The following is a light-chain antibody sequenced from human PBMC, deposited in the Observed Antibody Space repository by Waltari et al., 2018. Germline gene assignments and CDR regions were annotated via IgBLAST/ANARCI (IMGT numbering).Light chain of an antibody. J-gene: IGKJ2*01. CDR3: QQYYSTPQT. Sequence: DIVMTQSPDSLAVSRGERATINCQSSQRVLYSSNNKNYLAWYQQKPGQPPKLLIYWASTRESGVPDRFSGSGSGTDFTLTISSLQAEDVAVYYCQQYYSTPQTFGQGTKLEIK. CDR1: QRVLYSSNNKNY. V-gene: IGKV4-1*01. CDR2: WAS.